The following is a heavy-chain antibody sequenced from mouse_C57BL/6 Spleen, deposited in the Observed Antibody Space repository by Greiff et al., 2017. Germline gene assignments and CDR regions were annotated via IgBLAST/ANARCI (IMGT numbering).Heavy chain of an antibody. Sequence: VKLQESGAELVRPGTSVKVSCKASGYAFTNYLIEWVKQRPGQGLEWIGVINPGSGGTNYNEKFKGKATLTADKSSSTAYMQLSSLTSEDSAVYFCARAIYYDYDGGDYFDYWGQGTTLTVSS. J-gene: IGHJ2*01. CDR2: INPGSGGT. CDR1: GYAFTNYL. V-gene: IGHV1-54*01. CDR3: ARAIYYDYDGGDYFDY. D-gene: IGHD2-4*01.